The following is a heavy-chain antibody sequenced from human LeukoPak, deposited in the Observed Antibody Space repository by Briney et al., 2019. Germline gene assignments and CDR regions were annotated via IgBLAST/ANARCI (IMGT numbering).Heavy chain of an antibody. CDR2: IYSGGST. D-gene: IGHD3-16*01. Sequence: QSGGSLRLSCAASGFTVSNNYMTWVRQAPGKGLEWVSVIYSGGSTKYADSVKGRFTISRGNSKKTLQLQMNSLRAADTTMVYFAGDRFYGDCWGQGTLVSVSS. V-gene: IGHV3-53*01. CDR3: AGDRFYGDC. J-gene: IGHJ4*02. CDR1: GFTVSNNY.